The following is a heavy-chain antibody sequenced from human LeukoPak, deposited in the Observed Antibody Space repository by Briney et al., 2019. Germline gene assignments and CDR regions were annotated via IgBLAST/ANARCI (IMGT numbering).Heavy chain of an antibody. Sequence: PGGSLRPSCAASGFTFSSYSMNWVRQAPGKGLEWVSSISSSSSYIYYADSVKGRFTISRDNAKNSLYLQMNSLRAEDTAVYYCARDELAGAFDIWGQGTMVTVSS. V-gene: IGHV3-21*01. D-gene: IGHD1-26*01. CDR3: ARDELAGAFDI. CDR2: ISSSSSYI. CDR1: GFTFSSYS. J-gene: IGHJ3*02.